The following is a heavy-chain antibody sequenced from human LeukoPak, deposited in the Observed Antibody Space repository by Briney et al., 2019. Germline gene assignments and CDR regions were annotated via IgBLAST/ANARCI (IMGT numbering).Heavy chain of an antibody. Sequence: PSETLSLTCTVSGGSISSYYWSWIRQPPGKGLEWIGYIYYSGSTNYNPSLKSRVTISVDTSKNQFSLKLSSVTAADTAVYYCARQPSYYDSSGYYYWFDYWGQGTLVTVSS. CDR2: IYYSGST. CDR3: ARQPSYYDSSGYYYWFDY. D-gene: IGHD3-22*01. CDR1: GGSISSYY. J-gene: IGHJ4*02. V-gene: IGHV4-59*01.